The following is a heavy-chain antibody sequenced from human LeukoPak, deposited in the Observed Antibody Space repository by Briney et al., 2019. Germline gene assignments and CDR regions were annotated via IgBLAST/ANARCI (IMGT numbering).Heavy chain of an antibody. J-gene: IGHJ5*02. V-gene: IGHV4-4*02. CDR1: GGSISSSNW. D-gene: IGHD3-3*01. Sequence: SGTLSLTCAVSGGSISSSNWWSWVRQPPGKGLEWIGEIYHSGSTNYNPSLKSRVTISVDKSKNQFSLKLSSVTAADTAVYYCASGYYDFWSGYFSWFDPWGQGTLVTVSS. CDR2: IYHSGST. CDR3: ASGYYDFWSGYFSWFDP.